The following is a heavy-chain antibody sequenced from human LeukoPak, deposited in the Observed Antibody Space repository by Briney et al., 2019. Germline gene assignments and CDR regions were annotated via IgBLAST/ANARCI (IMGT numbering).Heavy chain of an antibody. CDR1: GFMFSSNW. CDR3: ATFGDYVGGAFDY. CDR2: ISYDGSNK. V-gene: IGHV3-30*03. J-gene: IGHJ4*02. Sequence: GGSLRLSCAASGFMFSSNWMSWVRQAPGKGLEWVSFISYDGSNKYCADSVKGRFTISRDNSKNTLYLQMNSLRTEDTAVYYCATFGDYVGGAFDYWGQGTLVTVSS. D-gene: IGHD3-16*01.